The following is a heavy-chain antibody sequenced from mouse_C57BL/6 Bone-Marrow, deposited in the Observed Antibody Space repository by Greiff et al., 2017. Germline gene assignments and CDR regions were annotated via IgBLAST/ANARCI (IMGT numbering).Heavy chain of an antibody. Sequence: EVKLVESGGGLVKPGGSLKLSCAASGFTFSSYAMSWVRQTPEKRLEWVATISDGGSYTYYPDNVKGRFTISRDNAKNNLYLQMSHLKSEDTAMYYCARDMTTSMDYWGQGTSVTVSS. CDR1: GFTFSSYA. J-gene: IGHJ4*01. D-gene: IGHD5-5*01. V-gene: IGHV5-4*01. CDR3: ARDMTTSMDY. CDR2: ISDGGSYT.